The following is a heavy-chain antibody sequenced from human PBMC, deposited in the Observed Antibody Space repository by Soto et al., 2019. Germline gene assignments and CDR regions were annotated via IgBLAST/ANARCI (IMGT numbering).Heavy chain of an antibody. CDR3: AKEDSGFSGYMDV. CDR2: ITWSSDSM. D-gene: IGHD3-10*01. CDR1: GFTFYNHG. J-gene: IGHJ6*03. V-gene: IGHV3-9*01. Sequence: EVQLVESGGGLVQPGRSLRLSCVASGFTFYNHGMHWVRQAPGRGLEWVSGITWSSDSMGYADSVKGRFTISRDNAKNSLYLQMNSLRPEDTALYYCAKEDSGFSGYMDVLGKGTTVTVSS.